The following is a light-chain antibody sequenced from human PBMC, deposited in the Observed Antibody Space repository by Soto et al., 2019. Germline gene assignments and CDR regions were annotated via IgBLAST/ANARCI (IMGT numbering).Light chain of an antibody. CDR3: QQYYSPPPT. CDR1: QSVLYNSNNRNY. CDR2: WAS. V-gene: IGKV4-1*01. J-gene: IGKJ3*01. Sequence: DIVMTQSPDSLAVSLGERASINCKSSQSVLYNSNNRNYLAWYQQKPGQPPKLLIYWASTRESGVPDRFSGSGSGTDFTLTISSLQAGDVAVYYCQQYYSPPPTFGPGTKVDIK.